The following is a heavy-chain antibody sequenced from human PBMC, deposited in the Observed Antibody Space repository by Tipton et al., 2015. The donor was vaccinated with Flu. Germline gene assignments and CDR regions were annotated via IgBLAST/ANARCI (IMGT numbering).Heavy chain of an antibody. CDR3: ARAIGWDGYLPM. Sequence: SLRLSCAASGFTVSSNYMSWVRQAPGKGLEWVSVIYSGGTTYYADSVKGRFTISRDNSKNTLYLQMNSLRAEDTAVYYCARAIGWDGYLPMWGQGILVTVSS. D-gene: IGHD5-24*01. CDR1: GFTVSSNY. V-gene: IGHV3-53*01. CDR2: IYSGGTT. J-gene: IGHJ4*02.